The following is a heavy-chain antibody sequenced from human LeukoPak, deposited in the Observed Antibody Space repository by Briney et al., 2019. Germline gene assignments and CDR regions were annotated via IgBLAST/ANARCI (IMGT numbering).Heavy chain of an antibody. CDR3: ATNAGGHSRAPFDY. J-gene: IGHJ4*02. D-gene: IGHD5-12*01. V-gene: IGHV4-34*01. Sequence: PSETLSLTCAVYGGSFSGYYWSWIRQPPGKGLEWIGEINHSGSTNYNPSLKSRVSISVDTSKYQFSLKLTSVTAADTAMYYCATNAGGHSRAPFDYWGQGNLVTVSS. CDR2: INHSGST. CDR1: GGSFSGYY.